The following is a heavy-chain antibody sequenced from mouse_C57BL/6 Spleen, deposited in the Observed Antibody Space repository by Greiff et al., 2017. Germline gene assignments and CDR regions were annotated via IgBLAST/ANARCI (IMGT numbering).Heavy chain of an antibody. CDR1: GYTFTDYE. CDR3: TRGDFYYGSSSFAY. Sequence: ESGAELVRPGASVTLSCKASGYTFTDYEMHWVKQTPVHGLEWIGAIDPETGGTAYNQKFKGKAILTADKSSSTAYMELRSLTSEDSAVYYCTRGDFYYGSSSFAYWGQGTLVTVSA. J-gene: IGHJ3*01. V-gene: IGHV1-15*01. CDR2: IDPETGGT. D-gene: IGHD1-1*01.